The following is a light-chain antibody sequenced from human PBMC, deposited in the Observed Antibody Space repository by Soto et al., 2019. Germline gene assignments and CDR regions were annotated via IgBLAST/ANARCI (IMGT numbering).Light chain of an antibody. CDR2: SNN. CDR3: AAWDDSLNGFWV. J-gene: IGLJ3*02. CDR1: RSNIGSNT. Sequence: QSVLTQPPSASGTPGQRVSISCSGSRSNIGSNTVNWYQQLPGTAPKLLIYSNNQRPSGVPDRFSGSKSGTSASLAISGLQSEDEADYYCAAWDDSLNGFWVFGGGTQLTVL. V-gene: IGLV1-44*01.